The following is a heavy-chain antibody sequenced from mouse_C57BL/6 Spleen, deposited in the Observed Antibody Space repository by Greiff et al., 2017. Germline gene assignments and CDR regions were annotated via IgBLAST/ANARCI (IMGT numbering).Heavy chain of an antibody. Sequence: QVQLQQSGAELVRPGTSVKMSCKASGYTFTNYWIGWAKQRPGHGLAWIGDIYPGGGYTNYNEKFKGKATLTADKSSSTAYMQFSSLTSEDSAIYYCARITTVAYYFDYWGQGTTLTVSS. D-gene: IGHD1-1*01. V-gene: IGHV1-63*01. CDR3: ARITTVAYYFDY. CDR1: GYTFTNYW. J-gene: IGHJ2*01. CDR2: IYPGGGYT.